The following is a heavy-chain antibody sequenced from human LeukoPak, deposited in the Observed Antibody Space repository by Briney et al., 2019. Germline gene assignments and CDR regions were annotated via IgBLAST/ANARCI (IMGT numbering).Heavy chain of an antibody. CDR1: GGSISSGGYY. Sequence: SETLSLTCTVSGGSISSGGYYWSWIRQHPGKGLEWIGYIYYSGSTYYNPSLKSRVTISVDTSKNQFSLKLSSVTAADTAVYYCARDPYYYGPGSYSPLDYWGQGTLVTVSS. CDR3: ARDPYYYGPGSYSPLDY. J-gene: IGHJ4*02. D-gene: IGHD3-10*01. CDR2: IYYSGST. V-gene: IGHV4-31*03.